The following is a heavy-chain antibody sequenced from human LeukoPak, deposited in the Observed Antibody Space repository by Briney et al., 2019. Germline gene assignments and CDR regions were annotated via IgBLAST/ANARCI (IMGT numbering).Heavy chain of an antibody. D-gene: IGHD2-2*03. CDR3: TRKFGYCSSTSCYAYFDY. V-gene: IGHV3-49*04. Sequence: GGSLRLSCAASGFTVSSNYMSWVRQAPGKGLEWVGFIRSKAYGGTTEYAASVKGRFTISRDDSKSIAYLQMNSLKTEDTAVYYCTRKFGYCSSTSCYAYFDYWGQGTLVTVSS. CDR2: IRSKAYGGTT. J-gene: IGHJ4*02. CDR1: GFTVSSNY.